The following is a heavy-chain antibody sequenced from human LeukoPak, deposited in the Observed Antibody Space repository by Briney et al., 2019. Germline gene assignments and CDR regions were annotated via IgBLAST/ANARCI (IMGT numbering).Heavy chain of an antibody. CDR3: ARGRRNYGGNFHDYH. Sequence: TPSPTRTVSGGATCSGASYWSWIRQHPGKGLEWIGYIYYSGSTYYNPSLKSRVTISVDTSKNQLSLKLSSVTAADTAVYYCARGRRNYGGNFHDYHWGRGTLVTVSS. D-gene: IGHD4-23*01. J-gene: IGHJ2*01. V-gene: IGHV4-31*03. CDR1: GGATCSGASY. CDR2: IYYSGST.